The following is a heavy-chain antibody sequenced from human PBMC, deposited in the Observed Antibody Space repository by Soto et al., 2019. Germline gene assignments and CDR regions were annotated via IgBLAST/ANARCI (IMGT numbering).Heavy chain of an antibody. CDR1: GGSISSSSYY. D-gene: IGHD3-10*01. V-gene: IGHV4-39*01. J-gene: IGHJ5*02. Sequence: SETLSLTCTVSGGSISSSSYYWGWIRQPPGKGLEWIGSIYYSGSTYYNPSLKSRVTISVDTSKNQFSLKLSSVTAADTAVYYRAILYYGSGSYYSNWFDPWGQGTLVTVSS. CDR2: IYYSGST. CDR3: AILYYGSGSYYSNWFDP.